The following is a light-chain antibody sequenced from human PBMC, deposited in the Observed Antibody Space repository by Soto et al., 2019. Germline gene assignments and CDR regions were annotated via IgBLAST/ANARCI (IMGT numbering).Light chain of an antibody. J-gene: IGKJ1*01. Sequence: DIQISYSPCTLSASVVDGVIITCLASQSISSWVAWYQQKPGKVPKLLIYKASSLESGVPSRFSGSGSGTEFTLTISSLQPDDFATYYCQQYNSYSWKFGQGTKVDIK. CDR3: QQYNSYSWK. CDR2: KAS. V-gene: IGKV1-5*03. CDR1: QSISSW.